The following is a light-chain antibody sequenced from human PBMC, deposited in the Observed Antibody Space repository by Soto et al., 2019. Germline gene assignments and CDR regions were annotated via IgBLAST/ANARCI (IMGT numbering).Light chain of an antibody. Sequence: DIQMTQSPSTLPASVGDRVTITCRASQSISNWLAWYQQKPGTAPKVLIYHASNLQSGVPSRFSGSGSGTEFSPTINSLQPEDFGNYYCQKYDSAPLTFGGGTKVDIK. CDR2: HAS. CDR3: QKYDSAPLT. V-gene: IGKV1-5*01. J-gene: IGKJ4*01. CDR1: QSISNW.